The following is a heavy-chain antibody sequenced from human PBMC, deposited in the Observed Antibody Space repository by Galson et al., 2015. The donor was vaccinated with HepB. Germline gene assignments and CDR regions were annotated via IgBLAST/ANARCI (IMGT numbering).Heavy chain of an antibody. V-gene: IGHV3-7*03. Sequence: SLRLSCAASGFTFSSYWMSWVRQAPGKGLVWVANIKQDGSEKYYVDSVKGRFTISRDNAKNSLYLQMNSLRAEDTAVYYCARDALYCSGGSCPDYWGQGTLVTVSS. J-gene: IGHJ4*02. D-gene: IGHD2-15*01. CDR3: ARDALYCSGGSCPDY. CDR1: GFTFSSYW. CDR2: IKQDGSEK.